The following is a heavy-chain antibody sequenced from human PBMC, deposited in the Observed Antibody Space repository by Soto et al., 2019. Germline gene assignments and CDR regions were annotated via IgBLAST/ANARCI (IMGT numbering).Heavy chain of an antibody. J-gene: IGHJ4*02. V-gene: IGHV3-73*01. CDR2: IRSKANSYAT. Sequence: VGSLRLSCAASGFTFSGSAMHWVRPASGEGLGWVGRIRSKANSYATAYAASVKGRFTISRDDSKNTAYLQMNSLKTEDTAVYYCTRSLDYYDSSGSARLTDYWGQGTLVTVSS. CDR1: GFTFSGSA. D-gene: IGHD3-22*01. CDR3: TRSLDYYDSSGSARLTDY.